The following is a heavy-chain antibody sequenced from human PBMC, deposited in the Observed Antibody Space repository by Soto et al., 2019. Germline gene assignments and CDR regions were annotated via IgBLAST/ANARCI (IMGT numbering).Heavy chain of an antibody. J-gene: IGHJ6*02. CDR1: GFTFSSYV. D-gene: IGHD3-22*01. CDR2: ISYDGSNK. V-gene: IGHV3-30-3*01. CDR3: ASPTYDTSGYYTPYYYYYGMDV. Sequence: GGSLRLSCAASGFTFSSYVMHWVRHAPGKGLEWVALISYDGSNKYYADSVKGRFTISRDNSKNTLYLQMNSLRAEDTAVYYCASPTYDTSGYYTPYYYYYGMDVWGQGTTVTVSS.